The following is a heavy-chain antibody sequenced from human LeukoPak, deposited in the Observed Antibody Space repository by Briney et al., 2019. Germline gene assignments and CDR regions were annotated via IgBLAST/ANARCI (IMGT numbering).Heavy chain of an antibody. V-gene: IGHV4-39*01. CDR1: GGPISSSSYY. J-gene: IGHJ3*02. Sequence: PSETLSLTCTVSGGPISSSSYYWGWIRQPPGKGLEWIGSIYYSGSTYYNPSLKSRVTISVDTSKNQFSLKLSSVTAADTAVYYCARHYGNSYAFDIWGQGTMVTVSS. CDR2: IYYSGST. D-gene: IGHD4-23*01. CDR3: ARHYGNSYAFDI.